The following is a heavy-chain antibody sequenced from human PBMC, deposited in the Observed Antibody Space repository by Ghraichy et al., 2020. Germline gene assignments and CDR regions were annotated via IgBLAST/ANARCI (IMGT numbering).Heavy chain of an antibody. J-gene: IGHJ4*02. Sequence: GESLNISCAASGFTFSSYSMNWVRQAPGKGLEWVSSISSSSSYIYYADSVKGRFTISRDNAKNSLYLQMNSLRAEDTAVYYCASPAFYSSSWYLFWGWGQGTLVTVSS. CDR3: ASPAFYSSSWYLFWG. V-gene: IGHV3-21*01. CDR1: GFTFSSYS. D-gene: IGHD6-13*01. CDR2: ISSSSSYI.